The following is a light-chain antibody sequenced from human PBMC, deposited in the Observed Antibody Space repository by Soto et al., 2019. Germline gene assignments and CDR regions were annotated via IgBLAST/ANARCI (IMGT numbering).Light chain of an antibody. CDR2: AAS. J-gene: IGKJ1*01. CDR3: LQDFNYPWT. V-gene: IGKV1-6*01. CDR1: QDIRND. Sequence: IQMTQSPSSLSASVGDRVTITCRASQDIRNDLGWYQQKPGKNPKLLIFAASSLQSGGPSRFSGSGSGTDFTLTISSLQPEDFATYYCLQDFNYPWTFGQGTKVEIE.